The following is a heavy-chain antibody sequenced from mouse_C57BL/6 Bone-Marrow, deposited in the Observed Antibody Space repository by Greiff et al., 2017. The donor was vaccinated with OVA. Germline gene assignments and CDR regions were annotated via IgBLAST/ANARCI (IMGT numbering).Heavy chain of an antibody. D-gene: IGHD2-1*01. Sequence: EVKLQQSGPELVKPGASVKISCKASGYSFTDYSMNWVKQSHGKSLEWIGVINPNNGTTSYNQKFKGKATLTVDQSSSTAYMQLSSLTSEDSAVYYCATYYGILYAMDYWGQGTTLTVSS. CDR1: GYSFTDYS. J-gene: IGHJ4*01. CDR2: INPNNGTT. V-gene: IGHV1-39*01. CDR3: ATYYGILYAMDY.